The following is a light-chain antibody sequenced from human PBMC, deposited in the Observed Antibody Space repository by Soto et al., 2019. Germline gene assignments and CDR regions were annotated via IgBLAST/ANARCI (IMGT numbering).Light chain of an antibody. V-gene: IGLV2-23*01. J-gene: IGLJ3*02. Sequence: QSVLTQPASVSGSPGQSITISCTGTSSNVGTYNLVSWYQHHPGKAPKLMIYEGNKRPSGVSNRFSGSKSGNTASLTISGLQAEDEADYYCCSYAGSNTWLFGGGTKVTVL. CDR2: EGN. CDR3: CSYAGSNTWL. CDR1: SSNVGTYNL.